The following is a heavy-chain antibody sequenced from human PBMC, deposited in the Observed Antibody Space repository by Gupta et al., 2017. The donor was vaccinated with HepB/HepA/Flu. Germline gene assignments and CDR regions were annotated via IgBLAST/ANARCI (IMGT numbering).Heavy chain of an antibody. Sequence: VRQAPGKGLEWVAVISYDGSNKYYADSVKGRFTISRDNSKNTLYLQRNSLRAEDTAVYYCAKDRSGSGSPNYYYYYGMDVWGQGTTVTVSS. CDR2: ISYDGSNK. D-gene: IGHD3-10*01. CDR3: AKDRSGSGSPNYYYYYGMDV. V-gene: IGHV3-30*18. J-gene: IGHJ6*02.